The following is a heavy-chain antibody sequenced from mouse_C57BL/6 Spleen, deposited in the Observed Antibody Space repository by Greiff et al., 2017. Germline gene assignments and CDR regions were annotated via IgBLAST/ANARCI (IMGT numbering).Heavy chain of an antibody. D-gene: IGHD1-1*01. CDR2: IDPSDSET. CDR1: GYTFTSYW. V-gene: IGHV1-52*01. Sequence: QVQLKQPGAELVRPGSSVKLSCKASGYTFTSYWMHWVKQRPIQGLEWIGNIDPSDSETHYNQKFKDKATLTVDKSSSTAYMQLSSLTSEDSAVYYCARGHYYGSSPGYFDYWGQGTTLTVSS. CDR3: ARGHYYGSSPGYFDY. J-gene: IGHJ2*01.